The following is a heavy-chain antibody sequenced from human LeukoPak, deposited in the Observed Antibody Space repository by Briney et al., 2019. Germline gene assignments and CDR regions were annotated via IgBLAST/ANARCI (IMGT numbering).Heavy chain of an antibody. J-gene: IGHJ4*02. Sequence: GGSLRLSCAASGFTFSSYAMSWVRQAPGKGLEWGSAIIGSVVSTYYADSVKGRFTISRDNSKNTLYLQMHSLRAEDTAVYYCAKSKTMWWTAVAGTGFDYWGQGTLVTVSS. CDR1: GFTFSSYA. D-gene: IGHD6-19*01. CDR2: IIGSVVST. V-gene: IGHV3-23*01. CDR3: AKSKTMWWTAVAGTGFDY.